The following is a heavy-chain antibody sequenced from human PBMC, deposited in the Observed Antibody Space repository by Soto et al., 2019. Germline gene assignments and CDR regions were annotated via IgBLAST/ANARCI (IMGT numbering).Heavy chain of an antibody. Sequence: XSGQVCCXSSGSTFTSYAMHLVRQAPGQRLEWMGWINAGNGNTKYSQKFQGRVTITRDTSASTAYMELSSLRSEDTAVYYCARGITGTTPFDDWGQGTLVTVSS. CDR1: GSTFTSYA. J-gene: IGHJ4*02. CDR3: ARGITGTTPFDD. D-gene: IGHD1-7*01. CDR2: INAGNGNT. V-gene: IGHV1-3*01.